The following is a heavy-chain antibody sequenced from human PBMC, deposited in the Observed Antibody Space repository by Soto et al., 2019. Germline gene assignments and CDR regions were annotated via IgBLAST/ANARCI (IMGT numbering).Heavy chain of an antibody. CDR1: GFTFSSYW. Sequence: GGSLRLSCAASGFTFSSYWMQWVRQAPGKGLVWVSRINSDGSSTSYAAYVKGRFTISRANAKNTLYLQMNSLRAEDTAVYYCARDRSRYYDILNWFDPWGQGTLVTVSS. V-gene: IGHV3-74*01. J-gene: IGHJ5*02. D-gene: IGHD3-9*01. CDR2: INSDGSST. CDR3: ARDRSRYYDILNWFDP.